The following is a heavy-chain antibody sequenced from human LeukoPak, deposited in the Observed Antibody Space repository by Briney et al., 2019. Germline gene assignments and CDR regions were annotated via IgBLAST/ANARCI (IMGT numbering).Heavy chain of an antibody. V-gene: IGHV4-4*07. CDR2: IHTSGST. CDR1: GVSISSYY. J-gene: IGHJ6*03. D-gene: IGHD3-10*01. CDR3: AREKLWFGSYYYMDV. Sequence: SETLSLTCTVSGVSISSYYRSWIRQPAGKGLEWIGRIHTSGSTNYNPSLKSRVTMSVDTSKNQFSLKLSSVTAADTAVYYCAREKLWFGSYYYMDVWGKGTTVTISS.